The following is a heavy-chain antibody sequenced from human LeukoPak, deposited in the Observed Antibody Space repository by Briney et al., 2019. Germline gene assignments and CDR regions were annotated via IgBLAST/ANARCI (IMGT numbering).Heavy chain of an antibody. V-gene: IGHV1-69*13. J-gene: IGHJ4*02. CDR2: IIPIFGTA. CDR1: GGTFSSYA. Sequence: ASVKVSCKASGGTFSSYAISWVRQAPGQGLEWMGGIIPIFGTANYAQKFQGRVTITADESTSTAYMELSSLRSEDTAVYYCAREGPRITMIVSYFDYWGQGTLVTVSS. D-gene: IGHD3-22*01. CDR3: AREGPRITMIVSYFDY.